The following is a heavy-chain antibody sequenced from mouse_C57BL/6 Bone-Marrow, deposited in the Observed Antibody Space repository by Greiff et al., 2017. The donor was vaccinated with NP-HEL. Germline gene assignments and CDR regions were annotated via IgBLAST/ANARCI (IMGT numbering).Heavy chain of an antibody. Sequence: EVQRVESGGGLVQPGGSRKLSCAASGFTFSSYAMSWVRQTPEKRLEWVAAISTDGSFIYYPDTVQGRFTISRDNAKNTRFLQMSSLRYEDTAMYYCLRHYSLDYGGQGTTPTVSS. CDR2: ISTDGSFI. V-gene: IGHV5-1*01. J-gene: IGHJ2*01. CDR1: GFTFSSYA. CDR3: LRHYSLDY. D-gene: IGHD2-12*01.